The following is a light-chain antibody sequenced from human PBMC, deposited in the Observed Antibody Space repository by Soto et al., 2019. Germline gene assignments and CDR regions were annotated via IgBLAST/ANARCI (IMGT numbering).Light chain of an antibody. CDR2: DTS. CDR1: QSVGNF. J-gene: IGKJ4*01. CDR3: QQRSAWPLT. Sequence: EIVLTQSPATLSLSPGERATLSCRASQSVGNFIAWYQQKPGQAPRLLIYDTSNRFTGIPARFSGSGSGTDFTLTINSLESEDSGVFYCQQRSAWPLTFGGGTRVEIK. V-gene: IGKV3-11*01.